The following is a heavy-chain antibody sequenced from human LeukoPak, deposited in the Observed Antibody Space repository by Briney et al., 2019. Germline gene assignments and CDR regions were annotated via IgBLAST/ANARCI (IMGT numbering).Heavy chain of an antibody. CDR1: GGTFSSYA. V-gene: IGHV1-69*05. CDR2: IIPIFGTA. Sequence: ASVKVSCKASGGTFSSYAISWVRQAPGQGLEWMGGIIPIFGTANYAQKFQGRVTITTDESTSTAYMELSSLRSEDTAVYYCARRDEFHGDAFDIWGQGTMVTVSS. J-gene: IGHJ3*02. CDR3: ARRDEFHGDAFDI.